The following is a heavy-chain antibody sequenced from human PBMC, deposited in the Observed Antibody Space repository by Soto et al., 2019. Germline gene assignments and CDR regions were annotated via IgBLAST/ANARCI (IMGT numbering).Heavy chain of an antibody. J-gene: IGHJ4*02. D-gene: IGHD6-13*01. CDR1: GFTFTSYT. V-gene: IGHV3-21*01. CDR2: ISSSTKEI. Sequence: EVQLVESGGGLVKPGGSLRLSCVASGFTFTSYTMNWVRQAPGKGLEWVSSISSSTKEIYYADSVKGRFTISRNNAKNSVYLQMDSLGAEDTAVYYCARDPAADDCWGQGTLVTVSS. CDR3: ARDPAADDC.